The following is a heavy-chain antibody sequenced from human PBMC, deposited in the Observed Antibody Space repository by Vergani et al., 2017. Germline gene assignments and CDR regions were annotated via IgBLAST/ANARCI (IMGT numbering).Heavy chain of an antibody. CDR1: GFTVSSNY. Sequence: EVQLVETGGGLIQPGGSLRLSCEASGFTVSSNYMSWVRQAPGKGLEWVSVIYSGGSTYYADSGKGRFTISRDKSKNTLYLQMNSLRAEDTAVYYCARDFPLDYWGQGTLVTVSS. V-gene: IGHV3-53*02. CDR2: IYSGGST. J-gene: IGHJ4*02. CDR3: ARDFPLDY.